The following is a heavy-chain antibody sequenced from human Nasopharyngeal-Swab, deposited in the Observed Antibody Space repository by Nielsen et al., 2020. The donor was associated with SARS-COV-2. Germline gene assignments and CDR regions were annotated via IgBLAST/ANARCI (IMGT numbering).Heavy chain of an antibody. CDR1: GFTFSSYW. V-gene: IGHV3-7*01. D-gene: IGHD3-22*01. CDR3: ARGYDSSGYLRPIDAFDI. J-gene: IGHJ3*02. CDR2: IKQDGSEK. Sequence: GGSLRLSCAASGFTFSSYWMSWVRQAPGKGLEWVANIKQDGSEKYYVDSVKGRFTISRDNAKNSLYLQMNSLRAGDTAVYYCARGYDSSGYLRPIDAFDIWGQGTMVTVSS.